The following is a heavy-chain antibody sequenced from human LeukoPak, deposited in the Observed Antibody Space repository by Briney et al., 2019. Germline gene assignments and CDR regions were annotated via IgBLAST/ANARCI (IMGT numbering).Heavy chain of an antibody. CDR2: IYTSGST. CDR1: GGSISSGSYY. J-gene: IGHJ4*02. D-gene: IGHD6-13*01. V-gene: IGHV4-61*02. CDR3: ARAVYSSSWYGSDY. Sequence: PSQTLSLTCTVSGGSISSGSYYWSWIRQPAGKGLEWIGRIYTSGSTNYNPSLKSRVTISVDTSKNQFSLKLSSVTAADTAVYYCARAVYSSSWYGSDYWGQGTLVTVSS.